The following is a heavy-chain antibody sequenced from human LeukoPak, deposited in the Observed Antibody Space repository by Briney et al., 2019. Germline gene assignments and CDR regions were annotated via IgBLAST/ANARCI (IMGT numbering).Heavy chain of an antibody. J-gene: IGHJ6*03. CDR2: ISSSSSYI. V-gene: IGHV3-21*01. Sequence: GGSLRLSCAASGFTFSSYSMNWVRQAPGKGLEWVSSISSSSSYIYYADSVKGRFTISRDNAKNSLYLQMNSLRAEDTAVYYCARSPYCSSTSCYLQALYYYYMDVWGKGTTVTVSS. D-gene: IGHD2-2*01. CDR1: GFTFSSYS. CDR3: ARSPYCSSTSCYLQALYYYYMDV.